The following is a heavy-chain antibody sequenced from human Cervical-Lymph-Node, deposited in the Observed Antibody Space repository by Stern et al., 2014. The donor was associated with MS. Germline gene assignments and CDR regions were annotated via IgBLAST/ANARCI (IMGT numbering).Heavy chain of an antibody. V-gene: IGHV4-59*01. CDR2: IYYSGST. CDR1: GGSISSYY. Sequence: QVQLQESGPGLVKPSETLSLTCTVSGGSISSYYWSWIRQPPGKGLEWIGYIYYSGSTNYNPSLKSRVTISVDTSKNQFSLKLSSVTAADTAVYYCASCSEGGWLQLPGGDWYFDLWGRGTLVTVSS. CDR3: ASCSEGGWLQLPGGDWYFDL. J-gene: IGHJ2*01. D-gene: IGHD5-24*01.